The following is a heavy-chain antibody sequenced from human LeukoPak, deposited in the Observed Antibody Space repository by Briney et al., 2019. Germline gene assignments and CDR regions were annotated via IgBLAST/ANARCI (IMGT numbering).Heavy chain of an antibody. D-gene: IGHD2-15*01. Sequence: TSVKVSCKASGFTFTSSAAQWVRQARGQRLEWIGWIVVGSGNTNYAQKFQERVTITRDMSTSTAYMELSSLRSEDTAVYYCAADREGGRYCSGGSCYGPRDYWGQGTLVTVSS. J-gene: IGHJ4*02. V-gene: IGHV1-58*01. CDR3: AADREGGRYCSGGSCYGPRDY. CDR1: GFTFTSSA. CDR2: IVVGSGNT.